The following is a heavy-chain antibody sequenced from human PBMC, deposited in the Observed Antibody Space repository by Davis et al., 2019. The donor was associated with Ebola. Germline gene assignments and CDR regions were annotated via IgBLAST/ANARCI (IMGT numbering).Heavy chain of an antibody. V-gene: IGHV1-69*04. J-gene: IGHJ2*01. Sequence: SVKVSCKASGGTFSSYAISWVRQAPGQGLEWMGRIIPILGIANYAQKFQGRVTITADKSTSTAYMELSSLRSEDTAVYYCAKDNGVSVDWYFDLWGRGTLVTVSS. CDR3: AKDNGVSVDWYFDL. D-gene: IGHD2-8*01. CDR1: GGTFSSYA. CDR2: IIPILGIA.